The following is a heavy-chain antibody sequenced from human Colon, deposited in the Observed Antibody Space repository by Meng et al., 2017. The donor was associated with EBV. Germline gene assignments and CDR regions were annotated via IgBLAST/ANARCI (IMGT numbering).Heavy chain of an antibody. Sequence: QAHPQDSGPGLGGPSGTLALTGAVSGGSISTRDWWSWVRQPPGKGLEWIGEIYRGGGTNYNPSFKSRVTISVDTSNNHFSLKLSYVTAADTAVYYCARVRVIPAAVGFDYWGQGTLVTVSS. CDR3: ARVRVIPAAVGFDY. D-gene: IGHD2-2*01. J-gene: IGHJ4*02. V-gene: IGHV4-4*02. CDR2: IYRGGGT. CDR1: GGSISTRDW.